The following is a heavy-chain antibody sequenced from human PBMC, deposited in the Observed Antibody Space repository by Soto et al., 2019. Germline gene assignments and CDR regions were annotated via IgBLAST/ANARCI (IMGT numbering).Heavy chain of an antibody. D-gene: IGHD4-17*01. V-gene: IGHV3-23*01. CDR1: GFTFGNYA. J-gene: IGHJ4*01. CDR2: ISGRGGST. CDR3: ARRLPHDYGFDY. Sequence: EVQLLESGGGLVQPGGSLRLSCAASGFTFGNYAMSWVRQAPRKGLEWVSAISGRGGSTFYADSVKGRFTISRDNSKNTLYLLLNSLRAEDTAIYYCARRLPHDYGFDYLGHGTLVTVSS.